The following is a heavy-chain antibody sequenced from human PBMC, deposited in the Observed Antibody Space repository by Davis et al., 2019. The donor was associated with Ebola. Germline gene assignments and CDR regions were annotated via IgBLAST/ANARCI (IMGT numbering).Heavy chain of an antibody. CDR1: GGSISSGGYS. Sequence: PSETLSLTCAVSGGSISSGGYSWSWIRQPLGKGLEWIGYINHSGSTNYNPSLKSRVTISVDTSKNQFSLKLSSVTAADTAVYYCASPSTIFRAGMDVWGKGTTVTVSS. V-gene: IGHV4-30-2*01. CDR2: INHSGST. J-gene: IGHJ6*04. D-gene: IGHD3-10*02. CDR3: ASPSTIFRAGMDV.